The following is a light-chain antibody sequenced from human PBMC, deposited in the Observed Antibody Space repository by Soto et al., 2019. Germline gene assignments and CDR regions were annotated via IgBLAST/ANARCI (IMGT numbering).Light chain of an antibody. J-gene: IGKJ1*01. Sequence: DIVMTQSPDSLAVSLGERATINCKSSQTVLYSYNKKDCISWYQQRPGQSPKVPISWASTRESGVPDRFTGGGSGTHFTLTISNLQAEDVAVYYCQQYCTNPLTFGQGTKVEL. V-gene: IGKV4-1*01. CDR3: QQYCTNPLT. CDR1: QTVLYSYNKKDC. CDR2: WAS.